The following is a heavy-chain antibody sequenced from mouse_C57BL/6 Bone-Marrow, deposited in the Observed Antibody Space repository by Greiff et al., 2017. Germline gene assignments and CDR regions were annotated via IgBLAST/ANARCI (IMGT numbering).Heavy chain of an antibody. D-gene: IGHD2-12*01. V-gene: IGHV14-4*01. CDR1: GFNIKDAY. CDR2: IDPENGDT. CDR3: TTYNYDGGYAMDY. J-gene: IGHJ4*01. Sequence: VQLQQSGAELVRPGASVKLSCTASGFNIKDAYMHWVKQRPEQGLEWIGWIDPENGDTEYASKFQGKATITADTYSNTAYLQLSSLTSEDTAVYYCTTYNYDGGYAMDYWGQGTSVTVSS.